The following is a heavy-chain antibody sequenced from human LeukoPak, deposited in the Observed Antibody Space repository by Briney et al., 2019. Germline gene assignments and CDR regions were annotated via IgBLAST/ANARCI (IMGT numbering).Heavy chain of an antibody. D-gene: IGHD3-3*01. J-gene: IGHJ4*02. CDR1: QFTFSDYT. CDR3: ARYVYGVVTSFDY. CDR2: IRKRSDYI. Sequence: PGGSLRLSCAASQFTFSDYTMNWVRRAPGKGLEWFSSIRKRSDYIYYAESVKGRFTISSDNAKNSLYLQMNSLRAEDTAVYYCARYVYGVVTSFDYWGQGTLVTVSS. V-gene: IGHV3-21*01.